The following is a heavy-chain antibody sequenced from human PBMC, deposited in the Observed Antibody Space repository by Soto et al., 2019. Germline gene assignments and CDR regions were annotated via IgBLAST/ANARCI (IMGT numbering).Heavy chain of an antibody. Sequence: ASVKVSCKASGYTFTGYYMHWVRQAPGQGLEWMGWINPNSGGTNYAQKFQGRVTMTRDTSISTAYMALSRLRSDDTAVYYCARNRAVARTPYRWFDPWGQGTLVTVS. CDR2: INPNSGGT. V-gene: IGHV1-2*02. CDR3: ARNRAVARTPYRWFDP. D-gene: IGHD6-19*01. J-gene: IGHJ5*02. CDR1: GYTFTGYY.